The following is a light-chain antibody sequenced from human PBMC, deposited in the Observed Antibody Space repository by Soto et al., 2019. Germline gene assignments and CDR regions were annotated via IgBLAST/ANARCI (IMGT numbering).Light chain of an antibody. J-gene: IGKJ3*01. CDR1: QGISSF. Sequence: IQLTQSPSSLSASVGARFTITCRASQGISSFLAWYQQKPGKAPKLLIYGASTLQSGVPSRFSGSGSGTDFTLTIGSLQPEDFATYYCQQLNSFPIPFGPGTKVDIK. CDR3: QQLNSFPIP. CDR2: GAS. V-gene: IGKV1-9*01.